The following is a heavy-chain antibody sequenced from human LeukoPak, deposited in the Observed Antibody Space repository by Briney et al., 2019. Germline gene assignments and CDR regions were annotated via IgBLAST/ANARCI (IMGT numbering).Heavy chain of an antibody. D-gene: IGHD6-19*01. CDR3: ARAYKDRSLAGKKEFFQH. J-gene: IGHJ1*01. CDR2: ISWNSGTI. V-gene: IGHV3-9*01. CDR1: GFTFDNYA. Sequence: GGSLRLSCAASGFTFDNYAMNWVRHVPGKGLEWISLISWNSGTIGYADSVKGRFTISRDNANNFLYLQMNSLRAEDTALYYCARAYKDRSLAGKKEFFQHWGQGTLVTVSS.